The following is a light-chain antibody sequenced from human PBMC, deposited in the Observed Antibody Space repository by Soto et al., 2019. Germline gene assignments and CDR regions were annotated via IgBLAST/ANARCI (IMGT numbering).Light chain of an antibody. CDR1: QSINSE. CDR2: GAS. V-gene: IGKV3-15*01. J-gene: IGKJ2*01. Sequence: EIVMTQSPATLSLSPGERAALSCRASQSINSELAWYQQKPGQPPRLLIYGASTSATGVPARFTGSESGSEFTLTISGLQSEDFAVYYCQQGHNWPFTFGQGTRLEI. CDR3: QQGHNWPFT.